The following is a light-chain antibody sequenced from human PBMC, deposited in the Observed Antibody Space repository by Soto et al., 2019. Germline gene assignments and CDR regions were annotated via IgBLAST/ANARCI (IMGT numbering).Light chain of an antibody. CDR1: QSVLYSSNNKNH. V-gene: IGKV4-1*01. Sequence: DIVMTQSPDSLAVSLGERATINCKSSQSVLYSSNNKNHLAWYQQKPGQPPKLLIYWASTRESGVPDRFSGSGSGTDFILTITNLQTEDVAVYYCQQYYTLPLTFGPGTKVDI. CDR2: WAS. CDR3: QQYYTLPLT. J-gene: IGKJ3*01.